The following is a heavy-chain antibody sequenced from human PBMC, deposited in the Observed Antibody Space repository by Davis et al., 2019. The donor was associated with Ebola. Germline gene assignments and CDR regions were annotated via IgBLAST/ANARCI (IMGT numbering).Heavy chain of an antibody. D-gene: IGHD4-23*01. CDR2: ISSSSSYT. CDR3: ARGGYGGNSFFDY. CDR1: GFTFSGSA. V-gene: IGHV3-11*05. J-gene: IGHJ4*02. Sequence: GGSLRLSCAASGFTFSGSAMHWVRQAPGKGLEWVSYISSSSSYTNYADSVKGRFTISRDNAKKSLYLQMNSLRAEDTAVYYCARGGYGGNSFFDYWGQGTLVTVSS.